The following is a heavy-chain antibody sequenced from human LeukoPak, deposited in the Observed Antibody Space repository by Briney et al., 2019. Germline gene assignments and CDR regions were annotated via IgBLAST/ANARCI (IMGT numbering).Heavy chain of an antibody. CDR2: ISSNGGST. D-gene: IGHD3-3*01. V-gene: IGHV3-64*01. CDR1: GFTFSSYA. Sequence: PGGSQRLSCAASGFTFSSYAMHWARQAPGKGLEYVSAISSNGGSTYYANSVKGRFTISRDNSKNTLYLQMGSLRAEDMALHSCARDYDFWSGSPTGYYGMDIWGQGTTVTVSS. CDR3: ARDYDFWSGSPTGYYGMDI. J-gene: IGHJ6*02.